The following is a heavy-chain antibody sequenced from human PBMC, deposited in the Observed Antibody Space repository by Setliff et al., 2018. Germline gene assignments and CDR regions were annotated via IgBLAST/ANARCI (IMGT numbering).Heavy chain of an antibody. CDR1: GFTFSDSG. V-gene: IGHV3-30*02. CDR2: LRSDGTTR. J-gene: IGHJ4*02. D-gene: IGHD3-3*02. CDR3: AKENHFWGGYPNYFRLYYLDF. Sequence: RGSLRLSCETSGFTFSDSGMQWVRQAPGRGLEWVAFLRSDGTTRYQSDSMKARFTISRDNSKNTLYLQMNSLRPEDTAVYFCAKENHFWGGYPNYFRLYYLDFWGPGTLVTVSS.